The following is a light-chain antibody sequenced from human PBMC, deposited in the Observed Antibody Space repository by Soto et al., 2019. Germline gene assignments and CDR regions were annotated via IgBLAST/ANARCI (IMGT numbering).Light chain of an antibody. V-gene: IGKV3-20*01. J-gene: IGKJ4*01. Sequence: EIVLTQSPGTLSLSPGEGATLSCRASQSVSSSYLAWYQQKPGQAPRLLIYGASSRATGIPDRFSGSGSGTDFTLTIYRLEPEDFAVYYCQQYGSSSGLTFGGGTKVEIK. CDR1: QSVSSSY. CDR3: QQYGSSSGLT. CDR2: GAS.